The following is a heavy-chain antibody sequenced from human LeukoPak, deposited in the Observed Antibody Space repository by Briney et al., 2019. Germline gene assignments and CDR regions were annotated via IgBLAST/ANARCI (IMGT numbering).Heavy chain of an antibody. CDR1: GFTFSNYE. Sequence: PGGSLRLSCAASGFTFSNYEMNWVRQAPGKGLEWLSYISSSSGVTIYYADSVKGRFTISRDNAKNSLYLQMNTLRAEDTAVYYCARFIIGWYYFDYWGQGTLVTVSS. D-gene: IGHD6-19*01. CDR3: ARFIIGWYYFDY. J-gene: IGHJ4*02. CDR2: ISSSSGVTI. V-gene: IGHV3-48*03.